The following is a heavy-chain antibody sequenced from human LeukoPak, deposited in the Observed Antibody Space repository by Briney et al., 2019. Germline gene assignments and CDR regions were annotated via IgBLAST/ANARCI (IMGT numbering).Heavy chain of an antibody. J-gene: IGHJ6*02. CDR1: GYTFTSYG. CDR3: ARAPSYSYGPYYYGMDV. Sequence: ASVKVSCKASGYTFTSYGISWVRRAPGQGLEWMGWISAYNGNTNYAQKLQGRVTMTTDTSTSTAYMELRSLRSDDTAVYYCARAPSYSYGPYYYGMDVWGQGTTVTVSS. D-gene: IGHD5-18*01. CDR2: ISAYNGNT. V-gene: IGHV1-18*01.